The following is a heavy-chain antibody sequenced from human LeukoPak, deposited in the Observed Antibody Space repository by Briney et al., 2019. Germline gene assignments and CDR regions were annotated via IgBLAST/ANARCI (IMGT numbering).Heavy chain of an antibody. J-gene: IGHJ4*02. V-gene: IGHV3-21*01. CDR2: INSDSSHI. D-gene: IGHD1-26*01. CDR3: ARALVGAFDY. CDR1: GFTFSSYS. Sequence: GSLRLSCAASGFTFSSYSMNWVRQAPGKGLEWVSSINSDSSHIYYADSVKGRFTISRDNAKNSLYLQMNSLRAEDTAVYYCARALVGAFDYWGQGTLVTVSS.